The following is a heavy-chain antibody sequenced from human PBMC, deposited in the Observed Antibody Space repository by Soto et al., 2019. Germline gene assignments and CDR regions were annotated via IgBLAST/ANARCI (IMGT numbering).Heavy chain of an antibody. CDR1: GYTFTSYG. D-gene: IGHD3-22*01. CDR3: ARVPTYYYDRSGQEV. CDR2: ISAYNGNT. Sequence: ASVKVSCKASGYTFTSYGISWVRQAPGQGLEWMGWISAYNGNTNYAQKLQGRVTMTTDTSTSTAYMELRSLRSDDTAVYYCARVPTYYYDRSGQEVLGQGTTVIVSS. J-gene: IGHJ6*01. V-gene: IGHV1-18*04.